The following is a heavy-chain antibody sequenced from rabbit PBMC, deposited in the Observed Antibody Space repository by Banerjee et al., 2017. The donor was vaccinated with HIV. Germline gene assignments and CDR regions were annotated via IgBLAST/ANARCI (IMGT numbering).Heavy chain of an antibody. D-gene: IGHD6-1*01. CDR3: ARGVYIDDGYAWGL. V-gene: IGHV1S40*01. CDR2: INSGSGNT. Sequence: QSLEESGGDLVKPGASLTLTCTASGFSFSNRQWIYWVRQAPGKGLEWIGYINSGSGNTHYASWAKGRFTISKTSSTTVTLQMTSLTAADTATYFCARGVYIDDGYAWGLWGQGTLVTVS. CDR1: GFSFSNRQW. J-gene: IGHJ3*01.